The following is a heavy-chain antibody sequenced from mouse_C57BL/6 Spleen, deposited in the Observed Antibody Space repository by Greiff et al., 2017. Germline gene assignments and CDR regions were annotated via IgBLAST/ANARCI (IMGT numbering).Heavy chain of an antibody. Sequence: EVQLQQSGPELVQPGASVKISCKASGYTFTDYYMNWVKQSHGKSLEWIGDINPNNGGTSYNQKFKGKATLTVDKSSSTAYMESRSLTSEDSAVYYCARSFRVTTKGTCAYWGQGTLLTVSA. CDR2: INPNNGGT. V-gene: IGHV1-26*01. J-gene: IGHJ3*01. CDR1: GYTFTDYY. D-gene: IGHD2-2*01. CDR3: ARSFRVTTKGTCAY.